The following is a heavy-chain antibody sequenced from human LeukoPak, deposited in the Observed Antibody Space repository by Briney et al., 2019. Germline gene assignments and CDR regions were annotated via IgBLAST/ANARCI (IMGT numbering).Heavy chain of an antibody. CDR2: ISGSGGST. J-gene: IGHJ4*02. CDR3: AKVEENYYDSSGYYDY. V-gene: IGHV3-23*01. CDR1: GFTFSSYA. Sequence: GGSLRLSCAASGFTFSSYAMSWVRQAPGKGLEWVSAISGSGGSTYYADSVKGRFTISRDNSKNTLYLQMNSLRAKDTAVYYCAKVEENYYDSSGYYDYWGQGTLVTVSS. D-gene: IGHD3-22*01.